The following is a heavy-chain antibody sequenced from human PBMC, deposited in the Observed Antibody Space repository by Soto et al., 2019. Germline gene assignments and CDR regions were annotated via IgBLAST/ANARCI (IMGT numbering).Heavy chain of an antibody. V-gene: IGHV4-31*03. CDR1: GGSISSGGYY. Sequence: SETLSLTCTVSGGSISSGGYYWSWIRQHPGKGLEWIGYIYYSGSTYYNPSLKSRVTISVDTSKNQFSLKLSSVTAADTAVYYCARALDGEVDYWGQGTLVTVSS. J-gene: IGHJ4*02. CDR3: ARALDGEVDY. CDR2: IYYSGST.